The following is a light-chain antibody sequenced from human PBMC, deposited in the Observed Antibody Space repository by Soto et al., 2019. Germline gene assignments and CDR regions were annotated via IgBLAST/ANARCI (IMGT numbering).Light chain of an antibody. J-gene: IGKJ1*01. CDR1: QSVSSN. CDR2: GAS. V-gene: IGKV3-15*01. Sequence: EIVMTQSPATLSVSPGERATLSCRASQSVSSNLAWYQQKPGQAPRLLIYGASTRATGIPARFSRSGSGTAFPLTIRSLQSEDFAVYYCQQYNNWPPLTFGQGTKVEIK. CDR3: QQYNNWPPLT.